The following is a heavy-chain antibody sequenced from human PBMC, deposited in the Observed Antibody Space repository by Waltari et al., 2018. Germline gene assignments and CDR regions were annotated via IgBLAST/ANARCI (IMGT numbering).Heavy chain of an antibody. D-gene: IGHD2-15*01. CDR2: IKQVGSEK. Sequence: EVQLVESGGGLVQPGGSLRLSCAASGFTFSSYWMSWVRQAPGKGLEWVANIKQVGSEKYYVDSVKGRFTISRDNAKNSLYLQMNSLRAEDTAVYYCARVGSLIVVVVAPDPSFDYWGQGTLVTVSS. CDR3: ARVGSLIVVVVAPDPSFDY. J-gene: IGHJ4*02. CDR1: GFTFSSYW. V-gene: IGHV3-7*01.